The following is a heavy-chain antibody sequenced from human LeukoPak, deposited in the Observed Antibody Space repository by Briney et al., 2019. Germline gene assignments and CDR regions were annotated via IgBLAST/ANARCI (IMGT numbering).Heavy chain of an antibody. CDR3: ARDYVDDIPMIKDY. Sequence: ASVKVSCTASGYTFTSYHMHWVRQAPGQGLEWMGKINLSGGSTTYAQKFQGRVTMTRDTSTSTVYMELSSLRSEDTAVYYCARDYVDDIPMIKDYWGQGTLVTVSS. D-gene: IGHD2-8*01. V-gene: IGHV1-46*01. CDR2: INLSGGST. J-gene: IGHJ4*02. CDR1: GYTFTSYH.